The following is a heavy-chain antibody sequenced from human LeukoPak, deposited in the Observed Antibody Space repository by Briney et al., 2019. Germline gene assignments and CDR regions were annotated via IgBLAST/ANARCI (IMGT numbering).Heavy chain of an antibody. Sequence: GGSLRLSCEASGFIFNGYTMNWVRQAPGKGEGWVSSISSSGTNMYYADSGKGRFTISRDNAKNSRSLQRNSLRAAETSGYYCAREPEPGGLDYWGQGTLVTVSS. CDR1: GFIFNGYT. CDR3: AREPEPGGLDY. CDR2: ISSSGTNM. J-gene: IGHJ4*02. D-gene: IGHD1-14*01. V-gene: IGHV3-21*01.